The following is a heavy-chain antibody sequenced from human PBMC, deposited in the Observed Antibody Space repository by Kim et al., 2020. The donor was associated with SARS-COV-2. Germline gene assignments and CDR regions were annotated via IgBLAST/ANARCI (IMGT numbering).Heavy chain of an antibody. J-gene: IGHJ4*02. V-gene: IGHV3-48*02. D-gene: IGHD3-9*01. CDR2: GDKI. Sequence: GDKIHYAEPVKGRCTVSRDNDKRSLYLQLNSLRDDDTAVYYCARTNTFDLWGQGTLVSVS. CDR3: ARTNTFDL.